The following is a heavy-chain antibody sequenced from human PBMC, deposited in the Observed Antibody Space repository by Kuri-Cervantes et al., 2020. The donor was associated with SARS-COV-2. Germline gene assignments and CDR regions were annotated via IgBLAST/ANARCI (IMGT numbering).Heavy chain of an antibody. CDR3: ARDPRYSSSWLDY. V-gene: IGHV3-7*01. CDR2: IKQDGSEK. CDR1: GFTFSSYW. Sequence: GGSLRLSCAASGFTFSSYWMSWVRQAPGKGLEWVANIKQDGSEKYYVDSVKGRFTISRDNAKNSLYLQVNSLRAEDTAVYYCARDPRYSSSWLDYWGQGTLVTVSS. J-gene: IGHJ4*02. D-gene: IGHD6-6*01.